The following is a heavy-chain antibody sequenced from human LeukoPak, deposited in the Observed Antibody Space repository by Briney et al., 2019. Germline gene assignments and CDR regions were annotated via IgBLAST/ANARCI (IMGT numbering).Heavy chain of an antibody. CDR2: FDPEDGET. V-gene: IGHV1-24*01. CDR1: GYTLTELS. CDR3: ATDRGLRVTVTDWYFDL. D-gene: IGHD4-17*01. Sequence: ASVKVSCKVSGYTLTELSMHWVRQAPGKGLEWMGGFDPEDGETIYAQKFQGRVTMTEDTSTDTAYMELSSLRSEDTAVYYCATDRGLRVTVTDWYFDLWGRGTLVTVSS. J-gene: IGHJ2*01.